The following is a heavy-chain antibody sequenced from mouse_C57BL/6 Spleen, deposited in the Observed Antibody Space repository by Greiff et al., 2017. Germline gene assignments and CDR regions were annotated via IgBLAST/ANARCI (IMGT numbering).Heavy chain of an antibody. CDR1: GFNIKADS. D-gene: IGHD2-2*01. J-gene: IGHJ3*01. CDR2: FDPENGDT. V-gene: IGHV14-4*01. Sequence: VQLQQSGAELVRPGASVKLSCTASGFNIKADSMHWLKQKPAQGLVWIGWFDPENGDTAYASKFMGKATITADTSSSTAYLQLSSLTSDDTAVYYCTSVYYGYGGGFDYWGKGTLVTVSA. CDR3: TSVYYGYGGGFDY.